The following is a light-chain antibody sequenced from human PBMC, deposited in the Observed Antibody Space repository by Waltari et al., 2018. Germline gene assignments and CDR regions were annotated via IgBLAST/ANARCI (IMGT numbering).Light chain of an antibody. J-gene: IGLJ3*02. CDR1: SSDVGGYNY. CDR3: SSYTRSSTWV. V-gene: IGLV2-14*03. CDR2: DVS. Sequence: QSALTQPASVSGSPGQSITISCTGTSSDVGGYNYVSWYQQHPGKAPKLMIYDVSNRPSAVVDRFSGSKSGNTASLTISGLQAEDEADYYCSSYTRSSTWVFGGGTKLTVL.